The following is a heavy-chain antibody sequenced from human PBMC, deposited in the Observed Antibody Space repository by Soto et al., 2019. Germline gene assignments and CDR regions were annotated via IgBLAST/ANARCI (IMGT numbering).Heavy chain of an antibody. CDR2: ISAYNGNT. V-gene: IGHV1-18*01. D-gene: IGHD3-22*01. Sequence: SSVKSAYQASGYTCTSCCISWVQQAPGQGLEWMGWISAYNGNTNYAQKLQGRVTMTTDTSTSTAYMELRSLRSDDTAVYYCARRDYYDSSGRGYWFDPWGQGTLVTVSS. CDR3: ARRDYYDSSGRGYWFDP. CDR1: GYTCTSCC. J-gene: IGHJ5*02.